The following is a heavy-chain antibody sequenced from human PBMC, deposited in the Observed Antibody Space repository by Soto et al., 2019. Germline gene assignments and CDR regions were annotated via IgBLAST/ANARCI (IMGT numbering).Heavy chain of an antibody. CDR3: ARHQVGLRTLCLEY. V-gene: IGHV4-30-2*01. CDR2: IYQGGTA. Sequence: PAEDLVLTSSVSGASPSSCTYSWSWIRQPPGKGLEWIGYIYQGGTAFYNPSLNNRVTISVARSNNHLSLNVTSVTAADTAVYYWARHQVGLRTLCLEYWARG. CDR1: GASPSSCTYS. J-gene: IGHJ4*02. D-gene: IGHD1-26*01.